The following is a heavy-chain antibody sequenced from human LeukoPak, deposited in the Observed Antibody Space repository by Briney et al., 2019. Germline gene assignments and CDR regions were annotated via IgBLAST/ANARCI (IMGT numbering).Heavy chain of an antibody. V-gene: IGHV3-30*02. CDR3: AKGYIRATLTLGDAFDI. Sequence: PGGSLCLSCAASGFTFSSYGMHWVRQAPGNGLEWVAFIRYDGSNKYYADSVKGRFTISRDNSKNTLYLQMNSLRAEDMALYYCAKGYIRATLTLGDAFDIWGQGTMVTVSS. CDR1: GFTFSSYG. D-gene: IGHD1-26*01. CDR2: IRYDGSNK. J-gene: IGHJ3*02.